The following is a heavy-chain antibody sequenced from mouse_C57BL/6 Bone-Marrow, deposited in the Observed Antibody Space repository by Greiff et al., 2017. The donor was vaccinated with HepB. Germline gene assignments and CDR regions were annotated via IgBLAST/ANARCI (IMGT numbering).Heavy chain of an antibody. CDR1: GYTFTSYW. D-gene: IGHD2-4*01. CDR2: IDPSDSYT. CDR3: ARRVSYDWYWYFDV. V-gene: IGHV1-50*01. J-gene: IGHJ1*03. Sequence: QVQLQQPGAELVKPGASVKLSCKASGYTFTSYWMQWVKQRPGQGLEWIGEIDPSDSYTNYNQKFKGKATLTVDTSSSTAYMQLSSLTSEDSAVYYCARRVSYDWYWYFDVWGTGTTVTVSS.